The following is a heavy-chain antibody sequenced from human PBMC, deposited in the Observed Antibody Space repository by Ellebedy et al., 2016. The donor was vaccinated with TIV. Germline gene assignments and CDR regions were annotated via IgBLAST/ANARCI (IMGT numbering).Heavy chain of an antibody. CDR3: AKDPSYDSSYFDS. CDR2: PRANGAII. D-gene: IGHD6-13*01. CDR1: GFNFAQYA. V-gene: IGHV3-9*01. Sequence: SLKISXAASGFNFAQYAMLWVRPAPGKRLEWVSGPRANGAIIDYANTVKGQFTISRDNARNSLYLQMNSLRPEDTAFYYCAKDPSYDSSYFDSWGQGTLVTVSS. J-gene: IGHJ4*02.